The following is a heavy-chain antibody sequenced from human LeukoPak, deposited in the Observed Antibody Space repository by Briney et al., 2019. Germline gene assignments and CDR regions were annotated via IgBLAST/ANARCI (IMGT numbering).Heavy chain of an antibody. Sequence: GGSLRLSCAASGFTFRGYGMHWVRQAPGKGLEWVAVTWYDGSNKYYADSVKGRFTISRDNSKNTLYLQMNSLRAEDTAVYYCARDRRDYYGSGSYYLGFSLDSWGPGTLVTVSS. CDR2: TWYDGSNK. J-gene: IGHJ4*02. V-gene: IGHV3-33*01. D-gene: IGHD3-10*01. CDR3: ARDRRDYYGSGSYYLGFSLDS. CDR1: GFTFRGYG.